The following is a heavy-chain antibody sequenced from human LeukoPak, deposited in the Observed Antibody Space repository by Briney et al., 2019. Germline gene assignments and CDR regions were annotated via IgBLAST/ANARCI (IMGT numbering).Heavy chain of an antibody. CDR3: ARRAGFYGGYYYMDV. D-gene: IGHD3-3*01. CDR1: GFTFSSYE. J-gene: IGHJ6*03. V-gene: IGHV3-48*03. Sequence: PGGSLRLSCAASGFTFSSYEMHWVRQPPGKGLEWVSYISSSDSTIYYADSVKGRFAISRDNAKNSLYLQMNSLRAEDTAVYYCARRAGFYGGYYYMDVWGKGTTVTVSS. CDR2: ISSSDSTI.